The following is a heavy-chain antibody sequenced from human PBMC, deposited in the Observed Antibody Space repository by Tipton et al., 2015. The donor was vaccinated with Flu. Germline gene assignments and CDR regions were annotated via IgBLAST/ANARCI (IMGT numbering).Heavy chain of an antibody. J-gene: IGHJ4*02. CDR1: GGSISSGSYY. CDR2: IYTSGST. V-gene: IGHV4-61*02. D-gene: IGHD4-17*01. Sequence: TLSLTCTVSGGSISSGSYYWSWIRQPAGKGLEWIGRIYTSGSTNSNPSLKSRVTISVDTSKNQFSLKPSSVTAADTAVYYCASRLNGDVDYWGQGTLVTGSS. CDR3: ASRLNGDVDY.